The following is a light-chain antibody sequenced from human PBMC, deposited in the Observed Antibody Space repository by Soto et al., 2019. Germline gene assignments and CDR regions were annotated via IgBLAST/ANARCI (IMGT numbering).Light chain of an antibody. V-gene: IGLV2-14*01. CDR1: SSDVGGYNY. Sequence: QSVLTQPASVSGSAGLSITISCTGTSSDVGGYNYVSWYQQHPGKAPKLMIYEVSNRPSGVSNRFSGSKSGNTASLTISGLQAEDAADYYCSSYTSSSTRVFGGGTKVTV. J-gene: IGLJ3*02. CDR3: SSYTSSSTRV. CDR2: EVS.